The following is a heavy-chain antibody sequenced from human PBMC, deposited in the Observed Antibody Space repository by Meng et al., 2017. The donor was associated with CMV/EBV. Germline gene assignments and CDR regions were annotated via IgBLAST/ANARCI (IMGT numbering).Heavy chain of an antibody. Sequence: GESLKISCAASGFTFSSYEMNWVRQAPGKGLEWVSYISSSGSTIYYADSVKGRFTISRDNAKNSLYLQMNSLRAEDTAVYYCAIGVTGRYCSSTSCYEDYWGQGTLVTVSS. CDR3: AIGVTGRYCSSTSCYEDY. CDR2: ISSSGSTI. J-gene: IGHJ4*02. D-gene: IGHD2-2*01. CDR1: GFTFSSYE. V-gene: IGHV3-48*03.